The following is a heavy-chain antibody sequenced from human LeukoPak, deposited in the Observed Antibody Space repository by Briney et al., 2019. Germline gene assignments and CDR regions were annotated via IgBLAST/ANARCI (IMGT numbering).Heavy chain of an antibody. V-gene: IGHV3-11*04. CDR1: GFSFSDYY. CDR3: AREYSSGWYVPFDY. Sequence: GGSLRLSCAASGFSFSDYYMTWIRQTPGKGLEWVSDISSNGRGTFYAESVRGRFTISRDNAKNSLYLQMNSLRAEDTAVYYCAREYSSGWYVPFDYWGQGTLVTVSS. J-gene: IGHJ4*02. D-gene: IGHD6-19*01. CDR2: ISSNGRGT.